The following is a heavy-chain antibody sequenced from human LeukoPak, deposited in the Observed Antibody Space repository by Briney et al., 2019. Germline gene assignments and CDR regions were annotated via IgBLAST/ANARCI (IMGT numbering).Heavy chain of an antibody. J-gene: IGHJ4*02. Sequence: GESLKISCKASGYSFTSYWIGRVRQLPGKSLQSMGIIYPGDSDTRYSPSFQGQVTISADKSISTAYLQWSSLKASDTAMYYCARHTPNWGFDYWGQGTLVTVSS. D-gene: IGHD7-27*01. CDR1: GYSFTSYW. CDR3: ARHTPNWGFDY. V-gene: IGHV5-51*01. CDR2: IYPGDSDT.